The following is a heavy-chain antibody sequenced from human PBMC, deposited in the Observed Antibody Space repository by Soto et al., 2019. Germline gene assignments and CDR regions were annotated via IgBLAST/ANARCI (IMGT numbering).Heavy chain of an antibody. CDR1: GFTFRTYW. D-gene: IGHD6-6*01. CDR3: ARDRRNSEYSISDA. J-gene: IGHJ5*02. Sequence: TGGSLRLSCVASGFTFRTYWMSWVRQAPGKGLEWVANIKEDGSEKHYVDSVKGRFTISRDNAESSLYLQMDSLRVEDTAVYYCARDRRNSEYSISDAWGQGTLVTVSS. V-gene: IGHV3-7*03. CDR2: IKEDGSEK.